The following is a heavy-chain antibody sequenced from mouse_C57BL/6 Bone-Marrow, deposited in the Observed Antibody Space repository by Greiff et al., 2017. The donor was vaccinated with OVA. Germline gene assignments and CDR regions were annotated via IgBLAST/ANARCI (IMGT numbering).Heavy chain of an antibody. D-gene: IGHD2-4*01. CDR3: ARGGYYDYDGWYFDV. V-gene: IGHV5-17*01. CDR2: ISSGSSTI. Sequence: EVKLMESGGGLVKPGGSLKLSCAASGFTFRDYGMHWVRQAPEKGLEWVAYISSGSSTIYYADTVKGRFTISRDNAKNTLFLQMTSLRSEDTAMYYCARGGYYDYDGWYFDVWGTGTTVTVSS. J-gene: IGHJ1*03. CDR1: GFTFRDYG.